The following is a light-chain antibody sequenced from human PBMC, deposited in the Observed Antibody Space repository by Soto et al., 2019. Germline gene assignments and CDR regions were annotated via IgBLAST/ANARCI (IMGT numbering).Light chain of an antibody. V-gene: IGLV4-60*02. J-gene: IGLJ3*02. CDR3: ETWDTNIRV. Sequence: QPVLTQSSSASASLGSSVNLTCTLSSGHSTYIIAWHQQQPGKAPRSLMKVEGSGSYNKGSGVPDRFSGSSSGADRYLTISDLQFEDEADYYCETWDTNIRVFGGGTKLTVL. CDR2: VEGSGSY. CDR1: SGHSTYI.